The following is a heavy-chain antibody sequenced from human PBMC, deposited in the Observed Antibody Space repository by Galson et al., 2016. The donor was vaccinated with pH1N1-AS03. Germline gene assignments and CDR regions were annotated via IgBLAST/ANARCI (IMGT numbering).Heavy chain of an antibody. CDR3: AKGGSDSSWYWIY. CDR2: INQDGSGR. CDR1: GFAFSTYW. V-gene: IGHV3-7*01. Sequence: SLRLSCAASGFAFSTYWMTWVRQGPGKGLEWVANINQDGSGRYYAGSVKGRFTISRDNADNSLFLQMNSLRAEDTAVYYCAKGGSDSSWYWIYWGQGALVTVSS. D-gene: IGHD6-13*01. J-gene: IGHJ4*02.